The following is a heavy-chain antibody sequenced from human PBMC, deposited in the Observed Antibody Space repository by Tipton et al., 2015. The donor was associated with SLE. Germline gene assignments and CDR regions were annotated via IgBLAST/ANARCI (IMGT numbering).Heavy chain of an antibody. J-gene: IGHJ6*02. V-gene: IGHV3-23*01. Sequence: SLRLSCVASGFTFSNYAMSWVRQAPGKGLEWVSSISGSGGFIYYADSVMGRFTISRDNSKNTLSLQMNSLRAEDTALYYCAKGRQQLGWGMDVWGQGTTVTVSS. D-gene: IGHD6-13*01. CDR1: GFTFSNYA. CDR3: AKGRQQLGWGMDV. CDR2: ISGSGGFI.